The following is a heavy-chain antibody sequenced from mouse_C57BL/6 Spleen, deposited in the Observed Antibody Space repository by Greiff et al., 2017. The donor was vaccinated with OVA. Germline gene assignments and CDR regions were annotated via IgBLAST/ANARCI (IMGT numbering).Heavy chain of an antibody. CDR1: GYTFTSYW. J-gene: IGHJ2*01. CDR2: IYPSDSET. Sequence: QVQLQQSGAELVRPGASVTLSCKASGYTFTSYWMDWVKQRPGQGLEWIGNIYPSDSETHYNQKFKDKATLTVDKSSSTAYMQLSSLTSEDSAVYYCARGGTGGLFDYWGQGTTLTVSS. D-gene: IGHD3-3*01. CDR3: ARGGTGGLFDY. V-gene: IGHV1-61*01.